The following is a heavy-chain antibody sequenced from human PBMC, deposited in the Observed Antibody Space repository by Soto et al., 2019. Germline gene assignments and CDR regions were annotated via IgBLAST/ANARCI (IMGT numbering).Heavy chain of an antibody. CDR2: IYPGDSDT. CDR3: ATSRSKVVVAAFDI. CDR1: GYSFTSYW. Sequence: PGESLKISCKGSGYSFTSYWIGWVRQMPGKGLEWRGIIYPGDSDTKYSPSFQGQVTISVDKSITTAYLQWRSLKASDTAMYYCATSRSKVVVAAFDIWGQGTMVTVSS. J-gene: IGHJ3*02. V-gene: IGHV5-51*01. D-gene: IGHD2-15*01.